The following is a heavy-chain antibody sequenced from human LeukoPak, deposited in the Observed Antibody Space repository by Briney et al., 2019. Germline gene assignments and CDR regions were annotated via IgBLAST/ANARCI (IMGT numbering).Heavy chain of an antibody. Sequence: PSQTLSLTCTVSGDSITSGDYYWTWIGQTPGKGLEWVAYMHYTGNTYYNSSLKSRLTISVDTSKNQFSLRLSFVTAADTAMYYCARHLSGSSWFDPWGQGTLVTVSS. V-gene: IGHV4-30-4*08. CDR3: ARHLSGSSWFDP. D-gene: IGHD1-26*01. J-gene: IGHJ5*02. CDR2: MHYTGNT. CDR1: GDSITSGDYY.